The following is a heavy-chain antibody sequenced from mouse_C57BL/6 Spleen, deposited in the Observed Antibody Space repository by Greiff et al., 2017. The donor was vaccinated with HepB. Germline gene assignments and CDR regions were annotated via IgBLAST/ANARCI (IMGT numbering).Heavy chain of an antibody. J-gene: IGHJ2*01. V-gene: IGHV5-6*01. CDR1: GFTFSSYG. CDR2: ISSGGSYT. CDR3: ARLGPDGYYFDY. D-gene: IGHD2-3*01. Sequence: VQLKQSGGDLVKPGGSLKLSCAASGFTFSSYGMSWVRQTPDKRLEWVATISSGGSYTYYPDSVKGRFTISRDNAKNTLYLQMSSLKSEDTAMYYCARLGPDGYYFDYWGQGTTLTVSS.